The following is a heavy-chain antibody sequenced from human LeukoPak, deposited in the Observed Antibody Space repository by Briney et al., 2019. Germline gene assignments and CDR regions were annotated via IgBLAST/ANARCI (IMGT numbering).Heavy chain of an antibody. Sequence: GESLKISCKGSGYIFNNFWIGWVRQMPGIGLEWMGIIYPGDSDTRYNPSFQGQVTISADKSIGTAYLQWSSLKASDTAIYYCARHAVRDGYNRHNDYWGQGTLVTVSS. J-gene: IGHJ4*02. CDR3: ARHAVRDGYNRHNDY. CDR1: GYIFNNFW. V-gene: IGHV5-51*01. D-gene: IGHD5-24*01. CDR2: IYPGDSDT.